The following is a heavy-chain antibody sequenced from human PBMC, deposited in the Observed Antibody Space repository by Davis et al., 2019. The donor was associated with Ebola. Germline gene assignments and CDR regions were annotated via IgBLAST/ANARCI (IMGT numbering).Heavy chain of an antibody. D-gene: IGHD4-23*01. CDR1: AYTSTNHS. Sequence: ASALVICNASAYTSTNHSMICLRHAPRQGLEWTGMISGSNTDTKYAQNFQGRFTMTIDKSTATAFRELRSLGSDNTAVYYCVTQGFWGQGTLVTVSS. V-gene: IGHV1-18*04. CDR2: ISGSNTDT. J-gene: IGHJ4*02. CDR3: VTQGF.